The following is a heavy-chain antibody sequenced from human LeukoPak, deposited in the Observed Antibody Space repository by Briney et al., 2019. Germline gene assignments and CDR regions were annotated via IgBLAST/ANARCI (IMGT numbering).Heavy chain of an antibody. V-gene: IGHV4-31*03. CDR1: GGSISSGGYY. J-gene: IGHJ4*02. Sequence: SETLSLTCTVSGGSISSGGYYWSWIRQHPGKGPEWIGYIYYSGSTYYNPSLKSRVTISVDTSKNQFSLKLSSVTAADTAVYYCASLNTAMAASDYWGQGTLVTVSS. D-gene: IGHD5-18*01. CDR3: ASLNTAMAASDY. CDR2: IYYSGST.